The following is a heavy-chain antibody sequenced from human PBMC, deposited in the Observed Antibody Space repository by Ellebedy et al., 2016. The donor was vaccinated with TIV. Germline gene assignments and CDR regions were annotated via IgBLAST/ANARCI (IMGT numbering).Heavy chain of an antibody. CDR3: ARVYGEGGVAVAGRIDY. J-gene: IGHJ4*02. V-gene: IGHV3-48*02. CDR2: ISSSSGTI. CDR1: GFTFSSYA. D-gene: IGHD6-19*01. Sequence: GESLKISXVVSGFTFSSYAMNWVRQAPGKGLEWVSYISSSSGTIYYADSVKGRFTISRDNAKNSLYLQMNSLRDDDTAVYYCARVYGEGGVAVAGRIDYWGQGTLVTVSS.